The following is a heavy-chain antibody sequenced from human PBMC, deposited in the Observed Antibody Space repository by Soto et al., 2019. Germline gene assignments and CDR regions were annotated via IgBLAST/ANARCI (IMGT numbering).Heavy chain of an antibody. V-gene: IGHV1-24*01. J-gene: IGHJ3*02. CDR3: GTSITFFGVVPDFFDI. Sequence: GASVKVSCKVSGYTLTELSMHWVRQAPGKGLEWMGGFDPEDGETIYAQKFQGRVTMTEDTSTDTAYMELSSLRSEDTAVYYCGTSITFFGVVPDFFDIWGQGKMVTVS. CDR2: FDPEDGET. D-gene: IGHD3-3*01. CDR1: GYTLTELS.